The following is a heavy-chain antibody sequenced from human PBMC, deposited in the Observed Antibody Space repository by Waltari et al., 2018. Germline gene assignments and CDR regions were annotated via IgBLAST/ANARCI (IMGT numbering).Heavy chain of an antibody. Sequence: EVQLVESGGALVQPGGSLRLSCVGSGFSYSNPWMTWVRRVSGKGLEWVATIRKDGGLKYYLDSVKGRFTISRDNARNSLYLQMSSLRVEDTAMYHCASQIRYNSGWVPFDYWGLGTLVTVSS. D-gene: IGHD6-19*01. CDR2: IRKDGGLK. CDR1: GFSYSNPW. J-gene: IGHJ4*02. CDR3: ASQIRYNSGWVPFDY. V-gene: IGHV3-7*01.